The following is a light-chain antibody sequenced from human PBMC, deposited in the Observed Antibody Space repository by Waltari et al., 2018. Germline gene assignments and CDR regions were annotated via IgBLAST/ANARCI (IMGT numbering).Light chain of an antibody. CDR2: AAS. V-gene: IGKV1-8*01. J-gene: IGKJ1*01. CDR3: QQYYSYPQT. Sequence: AIRMTQSPSSLSASTGDRVTITFRARQGISSYLTWYQQKPGKAPKLLIYAASTLQSGVPSRFSGSGSGTDFTLTISCLQSEDFATYYCQQYYSYPQTFGQGTKVEIK. CDR1: QGISSY.